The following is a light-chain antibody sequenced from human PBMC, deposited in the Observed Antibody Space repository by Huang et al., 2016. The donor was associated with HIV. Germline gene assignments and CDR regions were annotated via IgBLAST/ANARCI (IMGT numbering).Light chain of an antibody. J-gene: IGKJ1*01. CDR3: QQYGSSPRT. CDR2: GGS. V-gene: IGKV3-20*01. CDR1: QSVNNRF. Sequence: ETVLTQSPGTLSLSPGERATLSCRASQSVNNRFLAWYQQKLGQAPRNLIYGGSSRASAVPDRFSGSGSGTDFTLTISRLEPEDFAVYYCQQYGSSPRTFGQGTRVEMK.